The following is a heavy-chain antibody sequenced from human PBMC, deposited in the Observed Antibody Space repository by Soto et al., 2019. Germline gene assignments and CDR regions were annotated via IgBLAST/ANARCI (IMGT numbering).Heavy chain of an antibody. V-gene: IGHV4-30-4*01. CDR1: GGTISSGIYY. CDR3: ARERTTMTPLDAFDI. J-gene: IGHJ3*02. D-gene: IGHD4-17*01. CDR2: IYFSGST. Sequence: PSETLSLTCTVSGGTISSGIYYWSWIRQPPGKGLEWIGYIYFSGSTYYNPSLKSRVSISVDTSKNQFSLNLKSVTAADTAVYYCARERTTMTPLDAFDIWGQGTMVTVSS.